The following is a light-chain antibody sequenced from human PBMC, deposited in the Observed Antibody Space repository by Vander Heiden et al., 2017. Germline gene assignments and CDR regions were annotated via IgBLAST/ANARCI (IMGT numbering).Light chain of an antibody. CDR1: QSISSY. CDR3: QQSDSTPPLT. V-gene: IGKV1-39*01. CDR2: AAS. Sequence: DPVTITCRASQSISSYLNWYQQKPGKAPKLLIYAASSLQSGVPSRFSGSGYGKDFTLTISSRQPEDFASYYCQQSDSTPPLTFGGGTKVEIK. J-gene: IGKJ4*01.